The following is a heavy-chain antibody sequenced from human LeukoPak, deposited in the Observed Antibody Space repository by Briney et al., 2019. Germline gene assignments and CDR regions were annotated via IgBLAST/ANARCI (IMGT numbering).Heavy chain of an antibody. CDR3: ARDMVRITIFGVVIGQFDY. CDR2: INPNSGGT. J-gene: IGHJ4*02. CDR1: GYTFTGYY. V-gene: IGHV1-2*02. Sequence: GASVKVSCKASGYTFTGYYMHWVRQAPGQGLEWMEWINPNSGGTNYAQKFQGRVTMTRDTSISTAYMELSRLRSDDTAVYYCARDMVRITIFGVVIGQFDYWGQGTLVTVSS. D-gene: IGHD3-3*01.